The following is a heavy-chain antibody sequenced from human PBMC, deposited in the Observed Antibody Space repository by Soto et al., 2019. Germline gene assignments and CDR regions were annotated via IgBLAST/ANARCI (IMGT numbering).Heavy chain of an antibody. CDR1: GYIFTSYW. D-gene: IGHD6-19*01. Sequence: GESLKISCKGSGYIFTSYWISWVPQMPGKGLEWMGMIDPSDSYTNYSPSFQGHVTISADKSISTAYLQWSSLKASDTDMYYCETQVPYRSGPRDYADFGLDGWGQGTRGTVSS. CDR2: IDPSDSYT. J-gene: IGHJ6*02. V-gene: IGHV5-10-1*01. CDR3: ETQVPYRSGPRDYADFGLDG.